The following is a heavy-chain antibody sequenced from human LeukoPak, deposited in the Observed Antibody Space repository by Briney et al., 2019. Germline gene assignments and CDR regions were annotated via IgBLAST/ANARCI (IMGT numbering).Heavy chain of an antibody. J-gene: IGHJ6*02. D-gene: IGHD2-2*01. V-gene: IGHV3-30*04. CDR3: ARDVGYCSSTSCTYYYYYGMDV. CDR2: MSSDGSNH. Sequence: GGSLRLSCAASGFPFSTYSMHWVRQAPGKGLEWVAVMSSDGSNHNYANSVKGRFTISRDNSKNTLYLQMNCLRAEDTAVYYCARDVGYCSSTSCTYYYYYGMDVWGQGTTVTVSS. CDR1: GFPFSTYS.